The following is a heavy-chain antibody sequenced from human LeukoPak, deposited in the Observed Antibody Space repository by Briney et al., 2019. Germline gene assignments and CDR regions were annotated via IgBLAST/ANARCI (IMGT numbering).Heavy chain of an antibody. CDR3: ARRPVRGVMGFDY. CDR2: IIPIFGTA. Sequence: ASVKVSCKASGGTFSSYAISWVRQAPGQGLEWMGGIIPIFGTANYAQKFQGRVTITADESTSTAYMELSSLRSEDTAVYYCARRPVRGVMGFDYWGQGTLVTVSS. CDR1: GGTFSSYA. J-gene: IGHJ4*02. D-gene: IGHD3-10*01. V-gene: IGHV1-69*13.